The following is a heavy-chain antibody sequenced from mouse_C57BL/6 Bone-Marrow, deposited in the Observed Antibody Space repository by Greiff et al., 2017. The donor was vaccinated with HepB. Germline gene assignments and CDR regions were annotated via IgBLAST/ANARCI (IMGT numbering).Heavy chain of an antibody. CDR2: ISDGGSYT. V-gene: IGHV5-4*01. CDR3: ARDGGSLAY. CDR1: GFTFSSYA. D-gene: IGHD1-1*02. Sequence: EVKVEESGGGLVKPGGSLKLSCAASGFTFSSYAMSWVRQTPEKRLEWVATISDGGSYTYYPDNVKGRFTISRDNAKNNLYLQMSHLKSEDTAMYYCARDGGSLAYWGQGTLVTVSA. J-gene: IGHJ3*01.